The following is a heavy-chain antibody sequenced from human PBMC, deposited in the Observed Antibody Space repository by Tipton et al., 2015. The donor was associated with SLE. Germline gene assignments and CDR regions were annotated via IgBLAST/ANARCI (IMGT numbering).Heavy chain of an antibody. CDR2: ISVYNLNT. J-gene: IGHJ4*02. CDR1: GYPFTSYT. Sequence: QLVQSGAEVKKPGASVKVSCKASGYPFTSYTITWVRQAPGQGLEWMGWISVYNLNTKYAQKLQGRVTMAIDTSTSTAYMELSSLRSDDAAVYYCASVELQSWAFDYWGQGTLVTVSS. CDR3: ASVELQSWAFDY. D-gene: IGHD6-13*01. V-gene: IGHV1-18*01.